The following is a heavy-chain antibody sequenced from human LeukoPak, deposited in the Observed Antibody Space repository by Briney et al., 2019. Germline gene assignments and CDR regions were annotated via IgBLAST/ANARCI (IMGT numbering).Heavy chain of an antibody. Sequence: PGGSLRLSCAASGFTFSSFGMHWVRQAPGKGLQWVAVISSDGRNKYYADSVKGRFTISRDSSKNTLYLQMNNLRPEDTAVYYCAKDGFVDTPMVSTFLDCWGQGTLVTVSS. CDR2: ISSDGRNK. D-gene: IGHD5-18*01. V-gene: IGHV3-30*18. CDR1: GFTFSSFG. CDR3: AKDGFVDTPMVSTFLDC. J-gene: IGHJ4*02.